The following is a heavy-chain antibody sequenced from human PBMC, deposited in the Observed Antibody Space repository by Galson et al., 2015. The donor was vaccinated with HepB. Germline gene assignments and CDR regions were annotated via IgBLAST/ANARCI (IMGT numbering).Heavy chain of an antibody. CDR1: GFTFSSYG. Sequence: SLRLSCAASGFTFSSYGMHWVRQAPGKGLEWVAVIWYDGSNKYYADSVKGRFTISRDNSKNTLYLQMNSLRAEDTAVYYCARNYYDSSGYYHDYWGQGTLVTVSS. V-gene: IGHV3-33*01. CDR3: ARNYYDSSGYYHDY. J-gene: IGHJ4*02. D-gene: IGHD3-22*01. CDR2: IWYDGSNK.